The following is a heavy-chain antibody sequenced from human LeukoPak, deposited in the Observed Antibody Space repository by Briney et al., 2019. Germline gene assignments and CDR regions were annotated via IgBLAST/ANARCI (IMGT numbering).Heavy chain of an antibody. J-gene: IGHJ4*02. CDR2: INSGGTTT. D-gene: IGHD5-24*01. V-gene: IGHV3-74*01. Sequence: PGGSLSLSCAASGFTLSSYWMHWVRQAPGKGLVWVSRINSGGTTTDYADSVKGRFTISRDNAQNTLYLQMNSLRDEDTAVYYCTRGAVGNYGNFDCWGQGTLGTVSS. CDR1: GFTLSSYW. CDR3: TRGAVGNYGNFDC.